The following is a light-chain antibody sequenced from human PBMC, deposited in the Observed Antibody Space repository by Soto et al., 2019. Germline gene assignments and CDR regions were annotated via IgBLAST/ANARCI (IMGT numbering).Light chain of an antibody. Sequence: IVMTQSPATLSVSPGERATLSCRASQSVGRSLAWYQQKPGQAPRLLIYVTSARATGITATFSGSASGPEFIINISSLQSEDFAIYYCQQYYKWPADTVGGGTKVDNK. CDR3: QQYYKWPADT. CDR2: VTS. J-gene: IGKJ4*01. V-gene: IGKV3-15*01. CDR1: QSVGRS.